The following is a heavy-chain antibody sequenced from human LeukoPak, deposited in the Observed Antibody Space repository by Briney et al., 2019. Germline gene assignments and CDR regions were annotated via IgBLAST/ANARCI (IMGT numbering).Heavy chain of an antibody. CDR1: GFTFSSYA. Sequence: GGSLRLSCAASGFTFSSYAMHWVRQAPGKGLEWVAVISYDGSNKYYADSVKGRFTISRDNSKNTLYLQMNSLRAEDAAVYYCALLTYYDSSGYYFDYWGQGTLVTVSS. V-gene: IGHV3-30-3*01. J-gene: IGHJ4*02. CDR3: ALLTYYDSSGYYFDY. D-gene: IGHD3-22*01. CDR2: ISYDGSNK.